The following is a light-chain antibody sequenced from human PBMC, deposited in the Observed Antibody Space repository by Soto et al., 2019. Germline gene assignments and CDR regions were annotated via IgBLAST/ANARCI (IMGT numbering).Light chain of an antibody. V-gene: IGLV2-8*01. J-gene: IGLJ1*01. Sequence: QSALTQPPSASGSPGQSVTISCTGTSSDIGTYNYVSWYQHHPGRPPKLMISEVNKRPSGVPDRFSGSKSGNTASLTISGLQAEDEDDYYCGAYAGIDYYVFGSGTKVTVL. CDR1: SSDIGTYNY. CDR3: GAYAGIDYYV. CDR2: EVN.